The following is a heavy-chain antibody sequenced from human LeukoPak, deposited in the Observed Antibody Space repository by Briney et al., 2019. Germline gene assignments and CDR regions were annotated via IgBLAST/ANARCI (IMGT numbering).Heavy chain of an antibody. CDR1: GFTFSGFW. D-gene: IGHD6-6*01. Sequence: GGSLRLSCAVSGFTFSGFWMSWSRQAPGKGLEWVASINSDGSEGYHADVVKGRFTISRDNAKNSLYLQINSLRAEDTAVYYCARSSYSSSSSVWGQGTMVTVSS. V-gene: IGHV3-7*03. CDR2: INSDGSEG. J-gene: IGHJ3*01. CDR3: ARSSYSSSSSV.